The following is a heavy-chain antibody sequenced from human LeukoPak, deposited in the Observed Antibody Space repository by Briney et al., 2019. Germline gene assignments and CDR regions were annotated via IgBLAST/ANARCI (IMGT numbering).Heavy chain of an antibody. D-gene: IGHD3-22*01. J-gene: IGHJ3*02. CDR1: GGSMRSHY. CDR3: VRSAFYDSSRFDAFDI. Sequence: SETLSLTCTVSGGSMRSHYWNWIRQPPGTGLEWIGYISYRGSTNYNPSLMSRLTMSVDTSNHHFSVRLSSVTAADTAVYYCVRSAFYDSSRFDAFDIWGQGTPVTVSS. V-gene: IGHV4-59*08. CDR2: ISYRGST.